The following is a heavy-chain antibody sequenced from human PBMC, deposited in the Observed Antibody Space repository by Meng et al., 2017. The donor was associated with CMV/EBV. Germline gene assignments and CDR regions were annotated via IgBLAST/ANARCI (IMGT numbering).Heavy chain of an antibody. CDR3: ARVLLIDYYDSSGFFDY. CDR2: IYYSGST. Sequence: QLQLQESGPGLVKPSETLSLTCTVSGCSTSSSSYYWGWIRQPPGKGLEWIGSIYYSGSTYYNPSLKSRVTISVDTSKNQFSLKLSSVTAADTAVYYCARVLLIDYYDSSGFFDYWGQGTLVTVSS. D-gene: IGHD3-22*01. J-gene: IGHJ4*02. CDR1: GCSTSSSSYY. V-gene: IGHV4-39*07.